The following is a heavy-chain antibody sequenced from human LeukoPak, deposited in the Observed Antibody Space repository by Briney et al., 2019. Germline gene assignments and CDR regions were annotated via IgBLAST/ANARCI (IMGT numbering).Heavy chain of an antibody. Sequence: GGSLRLSCAASGFTFSSYWMHWVRQAPGKGLVWVSRINTDGSSTSYADSVKGRFTISRDNAKNTLYLQMNSLRAEDTAVYYCARGPSYYDFWSGQHAFDIWGQGTMVTVSS. CDR1: GFTFSSYW. D-gene: IGHD3-3*01. J-gene: IGHJ3*02. CDR2: INTDGSST. V-gene: IGHV3-74*01. CDR3: ARGPSYYDFWSGQHAFDI.